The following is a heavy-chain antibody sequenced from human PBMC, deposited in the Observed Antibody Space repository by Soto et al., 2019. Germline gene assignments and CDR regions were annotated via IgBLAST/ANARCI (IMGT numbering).Heavy chain of an antibody. CDR1: GGSFSGYY. J-gene: IGHJ6*02. V-gene: IGHV4-34*01. CDR2: INHSGST. D-gene: IGHD6-13*01. CDR3: ARGLEVAAAGYGEYYYYGMDV. Sequence: SETLSLTCAVYGGSFSGYYWSWIRQPPGKGLEWIGEINHSGSTNYNPSLKSRVTISVDTSKNQFSLKLSSVTAADTAVYYCARGLEVAAAGYGEYYYYGMDVWGQGTTVTAP.